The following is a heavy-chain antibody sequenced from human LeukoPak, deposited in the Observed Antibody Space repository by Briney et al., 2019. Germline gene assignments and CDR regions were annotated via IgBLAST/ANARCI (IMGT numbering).Heavy chain of an antibody. CDR3: ARGASSGWYYAFDI. D-gene: IGHD6-19*01. CDR1: GFTFSSYS. V-gene: IGHV3-21*01. J-gene: IGHJ3*02. Sequence: GSLRLSCAASGFTFSSYSMNWVRQAPGKGLEWVSSISSSSSYIYYADSVKGRFTISRDNAKNSLYLQMNSLRAEDTAVYYCARGASSGWYYAFDIWGQGTMVTVSS. CDR2: ISSSSSYI.